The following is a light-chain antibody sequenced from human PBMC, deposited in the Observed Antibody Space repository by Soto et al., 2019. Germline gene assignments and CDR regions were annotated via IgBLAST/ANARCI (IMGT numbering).Light chain of an antibody. Sequence: QSALTQPASVSGSPGQSITISCTGTSSDVGAYDYVSWYQQHPDKAPKLIIYVVSNRPSGVSNRFSGSKSGNTASLTISGLQPEDEADYYCSLYTSSDTPYVFGTGTKVTVL. J-gene: IGLJ1*01. CDR2: VVS. V-gene: IGLV2-14*01. CDR1: SSDVGAYDY. CDR3: SLYTSSDTPYV.